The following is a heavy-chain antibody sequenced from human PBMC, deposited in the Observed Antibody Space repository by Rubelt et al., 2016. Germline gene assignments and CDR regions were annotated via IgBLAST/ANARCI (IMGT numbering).Heavy chain of an antibody. J-gene: IGHJ4*02. D-gene: IGHD1-1*01. CDR3: AKESLAVEFDY. V-gene: IGHV3-23*01. CDR1: GFTFSDFA. Sequence: VQLLESGGRLVQPGGSLRLACAASGFTFSDFAMSWVRQAPGKVLEWVSVITGSGDYTNYADSVEGRFTISRDNAKNSLYLQMNSMRAEDTALYYCAKESLAVEFDYWGQGTLVTVSS. CDR2: ITGSGDYT.